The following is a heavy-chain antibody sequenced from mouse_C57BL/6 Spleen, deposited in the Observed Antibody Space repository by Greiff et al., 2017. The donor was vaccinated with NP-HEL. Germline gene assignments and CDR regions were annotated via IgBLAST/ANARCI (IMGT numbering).Heavy chain of an antibody. Sequence: DVHLVESGEGLVKPGGSLKLSCAASGFTFSSYAMSWVRQTPEKRLEWVAYISSGGDYIYYADTVKGRFTISRDNARNTLYLQMSSLKSEDTAMYYCTRDRGYYDYDGFAYWGQGTLVTVSA. CDR2: ISSGGDYI. D-gene: IGHD2-4*01. CDR3: TRDRGYYDYDGFAY. J-gene: IGHJ3*01. V-gene: IGHV5-9-1*02. CDR1: GFTFSSYA.